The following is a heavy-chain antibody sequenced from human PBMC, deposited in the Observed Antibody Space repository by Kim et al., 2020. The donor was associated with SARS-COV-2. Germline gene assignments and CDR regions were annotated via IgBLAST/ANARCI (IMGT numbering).Heavy chain of an antibody. D-gene: IGHD1-26*01. CDR1: GGSISSYY. CDR3: ARESYSGSYYDYYYYGMDV. J-gene: IGHJ6*02. Sequence: SETLSLTCTVSGGSISSYYWSWIRQPPGKGLEWIGYIYYSGSTNYNPSLKSRVTISVDTSKNQFSLKLSSVTAADTAVYYCARESYSGSYYDYYYYGMDVWGQGTTVTVSS. V-gene: IGHV4-59*13. CDR2: IYYSGST.